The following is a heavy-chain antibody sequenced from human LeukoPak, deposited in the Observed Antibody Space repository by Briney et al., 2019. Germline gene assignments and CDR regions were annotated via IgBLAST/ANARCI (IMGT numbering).Heavy chain of an antibody. V-gene: IGHV4-4*02. D-gene: IGHD6-19*01. CDR2: IHHSGST. CDR1: GGSISSSNW. Sequence: SETLSLTCGVSGGSISSSNWWSWVRQPPGKGLEWIEEIHHSGSTNYNASLKSRVTISVDKSENQISLNQTSVTAADTAVYYCVRALAGGNGDYWGQGSLVTVSS. J-gene: IGHJ4*02. CDR3: VRALAGGNGDY.